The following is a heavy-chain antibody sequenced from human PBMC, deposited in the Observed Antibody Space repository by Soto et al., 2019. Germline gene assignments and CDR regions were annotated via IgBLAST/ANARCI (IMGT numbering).Heavy chain of an antibody. J-gene: IGHJ4*02. CDR2: VSGSGGGT. CDR3: VTEGGDSSSLVDNYFDY. D-gene: IGHD1-26*01. V-gene: IGHV3-23*01. Sequence: EVQLLESGGGLVQPGGSLRLSCAASGSTFAHQAMSWVRQAPGTGLEWDSAVSGSGGGTYYADSVKGRFTISRDNSKNSLSLQMNSLRVEDTAVYYCVTEGGDSSSLVDNYFDYWGQGALVTVSS. CDR1: GSTFAHQA.